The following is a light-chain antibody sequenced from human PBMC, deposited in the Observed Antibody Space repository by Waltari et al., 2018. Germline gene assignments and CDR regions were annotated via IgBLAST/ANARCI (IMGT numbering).Light chain of an antibody. Sequence: QSALIQPASMSGSPGQSITISCTGTSTDLGTYNVVSWYQHHPGKAPKLIIYEVRKRPSGISDRFSGSMSGSTASLTISRLQAEDEAEYYCCSFAGNSYVFGTGTKVTVL. V-gene: IGLV2-23*02. CDR2: EVR. J-gene: IGLJ1*01. CDR3: CSFAGNSYV. CDR1: STDLGTYNV.